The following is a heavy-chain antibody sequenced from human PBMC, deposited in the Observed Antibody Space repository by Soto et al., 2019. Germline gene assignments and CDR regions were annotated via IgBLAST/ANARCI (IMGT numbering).Heavy chain of an antibody. CDR1: GFSLSTSGMC. Sequence: SGPTLVNPTQTLTLTCTFSGFSLSTSGMCVSWIRQPPGKALEWLALIDWDDDKYYSTSLKTRLTISKGTSKNQVVLTMTNMDPVDTATYYCSGGSCPADYYYGMDVWGQGTTVTVSS. V-gene: IGHV2-70*13. CDR3: SGGSCPADYYYGMDV. J-gene: IGHJ6*02. CDR2: IDWDDDK. D-gene: IGHD2-15*01.